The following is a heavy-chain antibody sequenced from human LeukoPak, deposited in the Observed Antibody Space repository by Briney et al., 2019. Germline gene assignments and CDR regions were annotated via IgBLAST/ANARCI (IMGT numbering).Heavy chain of an antibody. CDR1: GFTVSSNY. J-gene: IGHJ5*02. D-gene: IGHD1-1*01. CDR3: ARDRRGIFDP. CDR2: IYSGGST. Sequence: PGGSLRLSSAASGFTVSSNYMSWVRQAPGKGLEWVSVIYSGGSTYYADSVKGRFTIPRDNSKNTLYLQMNSLRAEDTAVYYCARDRRGIFDPWGQGTLVTVSS. V-gene: IGHV3-66*02.